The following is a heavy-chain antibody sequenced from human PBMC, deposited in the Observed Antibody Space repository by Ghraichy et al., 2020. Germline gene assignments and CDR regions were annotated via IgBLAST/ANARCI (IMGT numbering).Heavy chain of an antibody. D-gene: IGHD4-17*01. J-gene: IGHJ5*02. CDR1: GDSISSSTYY. CDR3: VCHIMTTVTSWFDP. V-gene: IGHV4-39*01. CDR2: IYYSGST. Sequence: SETLSLTCTVSGDSISSSTYYWGWVRQPPGKGLEWIGSIYYSGSTYYNPSLKSRVTISVDTSKNQFSLKLNSETAADTAIYYLVCHIMTTVTSWFDPWGQGTLVTVSS.